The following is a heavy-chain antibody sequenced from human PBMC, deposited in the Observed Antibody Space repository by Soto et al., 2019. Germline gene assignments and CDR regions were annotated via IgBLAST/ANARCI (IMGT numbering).Heavy chain of an antibody. CDR1: GLTVSTNP. CDR2: SYTGGGT. Sequence: EVQLVESGGGLVQPWGSLRLSCEESGLTVSTNPMSWVRQAPGKGLEWVSVSYTGGGTHYADSVKGRFTISRDNSKNTVNLQMNSLRPEDTAVYYCARDGSGHGGQGTLVTVSS. V-gene: IGHV3-66*01. CDR3: ARDGSGH. J-gene: IGHJ4*02.